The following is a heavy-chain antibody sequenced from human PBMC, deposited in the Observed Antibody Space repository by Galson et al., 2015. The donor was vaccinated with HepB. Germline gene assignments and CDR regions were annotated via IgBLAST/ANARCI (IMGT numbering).Heavy chain of an antibody. CDR2: INSDGSST. Sequence: SLRLSCAASGFTFSSYWMHWVRQAPGKGLVWVSRINSDGSSTSYADSVKGRFTISRDNAKNTLYLQMNSRRAEDTAVYYCAREEYSSSWYLRESDAFDIWGQGTMVTVSS. J-gene: IGHJ3*02. V-gene: IGHV3-74*01. CDR3: AREEYSSSWYLRESDAFDI. CDR1: GFTFSSYW. D-gene: IGHD6-13*01.